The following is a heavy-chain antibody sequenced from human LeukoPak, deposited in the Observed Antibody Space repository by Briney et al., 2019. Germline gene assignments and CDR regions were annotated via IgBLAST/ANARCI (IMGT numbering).Heavy chain of an antibody. V-gene: IGHV1-8*03. J-gene: IGHJ4*02. D-gene: IGHD5-12*01. CDR3: ARGRSTGYPYYFEY. CDR1: GYTLTSYD. Sequence: ASVTVSCKASGYTLTSYDINWVRQATGQGLEWMGWMNPNSGSTGYAQKFQGRVTITRNTSISTAYMELSGLRSEDTAVYYCARGRSTGYPYYFEYWGQGTLVTVSS. CDR2: MNPNSGST.